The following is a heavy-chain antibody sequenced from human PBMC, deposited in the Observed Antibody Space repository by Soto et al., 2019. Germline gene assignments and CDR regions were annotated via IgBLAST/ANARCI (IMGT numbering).Heavy chain of an antibody. Sequence: SETLSLTCAVYGGSFSGYYWSWIRQPPGKGLEWIGEINHSGSTNYNPSLKNRVTISVDTSKNQFSPKLSSVTAADTAVYYCARGGLSKYYDFWGQGTTVTVSS. D-gene: IGHD3-3*01. J-gene: IGHJ6*02. V-gene: IGHV4-34*01. CDR3: ARGGLSKYYDF. CDR1: GGSFSGYY. CDR2: INHSGST.